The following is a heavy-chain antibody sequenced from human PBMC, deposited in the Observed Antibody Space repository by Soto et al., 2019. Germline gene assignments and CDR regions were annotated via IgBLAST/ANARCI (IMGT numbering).Heavy chain of an antibody. D-gene: IGHD2-2*01. CDR2: INHGGST. Sequence: PSETLSLTCAVYGGSFSGYYWSWIRQPPGKGLEWIGEINHGGSTNYNPSLKSRVTISVDTSKNQFSLKLSSVTAADTAVYYCARGPLVVVPAAICWFDSWGQGTLVTVSS. CDR1: GGSFSGYY. J-gene: IGHJ5*01. CDR3: ARGPLVVVPAAICWFDS. V-gene: IGHV4-34*01.